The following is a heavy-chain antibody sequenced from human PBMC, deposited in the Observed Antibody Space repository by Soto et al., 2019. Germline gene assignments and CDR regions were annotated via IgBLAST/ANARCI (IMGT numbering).Heavy chain of an antibody. CDR3: ARDPGSDFWSGVFDP. V-gene: IGHV3-30*04. CDR2: ITSDGKKT. D-gene: IGHD3-3*01. CDR1: GFSFASFA. Sequence: QVQLVESGGRVVQTGTSLRLSCVASGFSFASFAMHWGRQTPGGGPEWVASITSDGKKTYYADFAKGRVTISRDNAKNRIFLEMHRPGLEDTAVYFCARDPGSDFWSGVFDPWGQGTVVSVSS. J-gene: IGHJ5*02.